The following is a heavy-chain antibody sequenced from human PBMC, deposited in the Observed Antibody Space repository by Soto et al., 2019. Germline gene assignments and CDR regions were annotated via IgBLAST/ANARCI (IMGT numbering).Heavy chain of an antibody. J-gene: IGHJ6*02. CDR3: ARDHIVATPEGYYYYGMDV. Sequence: NPSETLSLTCSVSGGSISSSYWNWIRQPAGKGLEWIGRIYSGGGTNYNPSFKSRLSLSIDTSKNQFSLKLRSVTAADTAVYYCARDHIVATPEGYYYYGMDVWGQGTTVTVSS. CDR1: GGSISSSY. V-gene: IGHV4-4*07. D-gene: IGHD5-12*01. CDR2: IYSGGGT.